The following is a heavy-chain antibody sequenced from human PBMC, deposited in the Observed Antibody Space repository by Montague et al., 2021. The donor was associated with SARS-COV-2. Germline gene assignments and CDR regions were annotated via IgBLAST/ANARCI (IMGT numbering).Heavy chain of an antibody. CDR1: GGSISSSNYY. D-gene: IGHD3-10*01. CDR3: ARHITGSGNAFDI. V-gene: IGHV4-39*01. J-gene: IGHJ3*02. CDR2: NYYTGST. Sequence: SETLSLTCTVSGGSISSSNYYWGRIRQRPGKGLVWYGSNYYTGSTYYNPSLKSRVTISVDTSKNQFSLKLSSVTAADTAVYYCARHITGSGNAFDIWGQGTLVTVSS.